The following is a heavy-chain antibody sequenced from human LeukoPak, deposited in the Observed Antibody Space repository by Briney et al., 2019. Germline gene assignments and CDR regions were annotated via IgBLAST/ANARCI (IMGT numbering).Heavy chain of an antibody. CDR1: GGSISSSSYY. CDR3: ARARGGIVRNHFDY. V-gene: IGHV4-39*07. D-gene: IGHD1-14*01. CDR2: IYYSGST. J-gene: IGHJ4*02. Sequence: PSETLSLTCTVSGGSISSSSYYWGWIRQPPGKGLEWIGSIYYSGSTYYNPSLKSRVTISVDTSKNQFSLKLSSVTAADTAVYYCARARGGIVRNHFDYWGQGTLVTVSS.